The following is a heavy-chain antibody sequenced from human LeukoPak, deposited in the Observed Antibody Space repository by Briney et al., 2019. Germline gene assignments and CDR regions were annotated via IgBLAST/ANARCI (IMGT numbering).Heavy chain of an antibody. CDR1: GFTVSSNY. CDR2: TYSGGST. CDR3: ARGRTTLITFGGVILDY. Sequence: GGSLRLSCAASGFTVSSNYMSWVRQAPGKGLEWVSVTYSGGSTYYADSVKGRFTISRDNSKNTLYLQMNSLRAEDTAVYYCARGRTTLITFGGVILDYWGQGTLVTVSS. V-gene: IGHV3-53*01. D-gene: IGHD3-16*02. J-gene: IGHJ4*02.